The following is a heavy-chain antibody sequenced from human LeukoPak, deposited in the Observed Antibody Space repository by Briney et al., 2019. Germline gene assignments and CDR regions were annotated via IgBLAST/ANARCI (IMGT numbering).Heavy chain of an antibody. V-gene: IGHV3-9*01. Sequence: PGGSLRLSCAASGFTFDDCAMHWVRQAPGKGLEWVSGISWNSGSIGYADSVKGRFTISRDNAKNSLYLQMNSLRAEDTALYYCAKDSGHDYDSSGYYFPPDYWGQGTLVTVSS. CDR1: GFTFDDCA. CDR2: ISWNSGSI. J-gene: IGHJ4*02. D-gene: IGHD3-22*01. CDR3: AKDSGHDYDSSGYYFPPDY.